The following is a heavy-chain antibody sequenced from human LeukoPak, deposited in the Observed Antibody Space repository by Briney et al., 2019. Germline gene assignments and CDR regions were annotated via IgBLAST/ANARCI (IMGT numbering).Heavy chain of an antibody. Sequence: SETLSLTCTVSGGSISNNFWSWIRQPPGRGLEWIGYIYYTGGTDYNPSLKSRLTISVDRSKNQFSLRLRSVTAAGTAVYYCARHMVGYSHDYWGQGTLVTVSS. CDR2: IYYTGGT. D-gene: IGHD3-22*01. CDR3: ARHMVGYSHDY. J-gene: IGHJ4*02. V-gene: IGHV4-59*08. CDR1: GGSISNNF.